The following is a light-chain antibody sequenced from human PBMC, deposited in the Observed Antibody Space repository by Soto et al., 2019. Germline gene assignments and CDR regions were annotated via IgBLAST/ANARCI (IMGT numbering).Light chain of an antibody. J-gene: IGLJ3*02. CDR3: CSYAGSRTFV. CDR1: SSDVGAYNL. V-gene: IGLV2-23*01. CDR2: GDS. Sequence: QSALTQPASVSGSPEQSITISCTGTSSDVGAYNLVSWYQQHPGKAPRLIIYGDSKRPSGISPRFSGSKSDNTASLTISGLRAEDEAHYHCCSYAGSRTFVFGGGTQLTVL.